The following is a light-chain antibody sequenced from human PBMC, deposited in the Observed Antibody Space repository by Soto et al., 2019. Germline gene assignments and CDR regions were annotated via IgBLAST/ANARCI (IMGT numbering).Light chain of an antibody. CDR3: QQGDRLT. Sequence: EIVLTQSPATLSLSPGERATLSCRASQSVSSYLAWYQQKPGQAPRLLIYDASNRATGIPARFSGSGSGTELTLTISSLEPEDFAFYYCQQGDRLTFGGGTKVEIK. CDR2: DAS. CDR1: QSVSSY. V-gene: IGKV3-11*01. J-gene: IGKJ4*01.